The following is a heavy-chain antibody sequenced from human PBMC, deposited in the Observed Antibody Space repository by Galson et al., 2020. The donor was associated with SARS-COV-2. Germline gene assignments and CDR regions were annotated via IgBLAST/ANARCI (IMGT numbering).Heavy chain of an antibody. CDR1: GFTFSTYG. J-gene: IGHJ3*02. V-gene: IGHV3-33*01. CDR3: ARGSSSHAFDI. Sequence: TGGSLRLSCEASGFTFSTYGMDWVRQAPGKGQEWVAVIWYDGSNKYYADSVKGRFTISRDNSKNTLYLQLNSLRADDTAVYYCARGSSSHAFDIWGQGTMVTFSS. CDR2: IWYDGSNK. D-gene: IGHD3-10*01.